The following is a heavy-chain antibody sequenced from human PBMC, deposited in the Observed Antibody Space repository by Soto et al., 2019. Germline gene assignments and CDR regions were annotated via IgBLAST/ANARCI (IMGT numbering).Heavy chain of an antibody. J-gene: IGHJ6*02. CDR3: ARDYYDSSGGYYYFGMDV. Sequence: ASVKVSCKASGGTFSSYAISWVRQAPGQGLEWMGGIIPIFGTANYAQKLQGRVTMTRDTSISTAYMELSRLRSDDTAVYYCARDYYDSSGGYYYFGMDVWGQGTTVTVSS. CDR2: IIPIFGTA. D-gene: IGHD3-22*01. CDR1: GGTFSSYA. V-gene: IGHV1-69*05.